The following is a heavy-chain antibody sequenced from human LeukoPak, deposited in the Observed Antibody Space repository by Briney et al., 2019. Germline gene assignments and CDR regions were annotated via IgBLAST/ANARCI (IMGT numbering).Heavy chain of an antibody. J-gene: IGHJ4*02. CDR2: ITGSGGTT. CDR1: GFTFSSYG. CDR3: ARVPKLAAAGTFDY. Sequence: PGGSLRLSCAASGFTFSSYGMHWVRQAPGKGLEWVSGITGSGGTTSYADSVKGRFTISRDNAKNSLYLQMNSLRAEDTAVYYCARVPKLAAAGTFDYWGQGTLVTVSS. D-gene: IGHD6-13*01. V-gene: IGHV3-23*01.